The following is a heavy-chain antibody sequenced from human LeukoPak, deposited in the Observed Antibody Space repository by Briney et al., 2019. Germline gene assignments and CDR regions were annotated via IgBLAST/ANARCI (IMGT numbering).Heavy chain of an antibody. Sequence: GGSLRLSCAASGFTFSSYGMHWVRQAPGKGLEWVAVISYDGSNKYYADSVKGRFTISRDNSKNTLYLQMNSLRAEDTAVYYCAKDPGGYSYGYFDYWGQGTLVTVSS. CDR1: GFTFSSYG. CDR3: AKDPGGYSYGYFDY. D-gene: IGHD5-18*01. V-gene: IGHV3-30*18. J-gene: IGHJ4*02. CDR2: ISYDGSNK.